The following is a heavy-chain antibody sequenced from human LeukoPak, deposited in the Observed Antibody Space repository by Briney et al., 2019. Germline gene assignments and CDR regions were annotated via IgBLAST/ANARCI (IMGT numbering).Heavy chain of an antibody. J-gene: IGHJ4*02. CDR3: ARGGKDY. Sequence: GGSLRLSCAASGFTFTNYWMSWVRQAPGKGLEWVANINQDGSEKYYVDSVKGRFTFSRDNARNSLYLQMNSLRAEDTAVYYCARGGKDYWGQGTLVTVSS. CDR1: GFTFTNYW. V-gene: IGHV3-7*03. CDR2: INQDGSEK.